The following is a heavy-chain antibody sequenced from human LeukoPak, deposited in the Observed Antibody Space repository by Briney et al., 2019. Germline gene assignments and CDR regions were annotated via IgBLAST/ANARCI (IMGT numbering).Heavy chain of an antibody. Sequence: GGSLRLSCAASGFTFSSYGMHWVRQAPGKGLEWVAVISYDGSNKYYADSVKGRFTISRDNSKNTLYLQMNSLRAEDTAVYYCAKAGIDFDWLSHYYYYYMDVWGKGTTVTVSS. CDR2: ISYDGSNK. V-gene: IGHV3-30*18. D-gene: IGHD3-9*01. CDR1: GFTFSSYG. CDR3: AKAGIDFDWLSHYYYYYMDV. J-gene: IGHJ6*03.